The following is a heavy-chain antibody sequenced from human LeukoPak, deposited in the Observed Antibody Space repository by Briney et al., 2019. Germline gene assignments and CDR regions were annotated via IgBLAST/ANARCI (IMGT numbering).Heavy chain of an antibody. J-gene: IGHJ3*02. D-gene: IGHD5-18*01. Sequence: GGSLRLSCAASGFTFSSYAMHWVRQAPGKGLEWVAVISYDGSNKYYADSVKGRFTISRDNSKNTLYLQMNSLRAEDTAVYYCARDEDTAMVLLAFDIWGQGTMVTVSS. V-gene: IGHV3-30-3*01. CDR1: GFTFSSYA. CDR3: ARDEDTAMVLLAFDI. CDR2: ISYDGSNK.